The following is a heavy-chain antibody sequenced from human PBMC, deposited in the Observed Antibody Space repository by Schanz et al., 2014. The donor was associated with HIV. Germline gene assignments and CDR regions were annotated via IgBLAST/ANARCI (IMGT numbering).Heavy chain of an antibody. CDR1: NGSFTDYH. CDR2: VVQTGIT. D-gene: IGHD5-18*01. Sequence: QVQLQQWGAGLLKPSETLSLTCAVYNGSFTDYHWTWIRQPPGKGLEWIGEVVQTGITTYNASLWGRVALSLDASKRQFSLGLTSVTAADTALYFCAGGALVFTEDYSFGLWSMGAVSGPFDYWGQGTPVTVSS. CDR3: AGGALVFTEDYSFGLWSMGAVSGPFDY. V-gene: IGHV4-34*02. J-gene: IGHJ4*02.